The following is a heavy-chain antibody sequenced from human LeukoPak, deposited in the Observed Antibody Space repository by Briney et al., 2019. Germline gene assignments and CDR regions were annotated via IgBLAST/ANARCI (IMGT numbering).Heavy chain of an antibody. Sequence: GGSLRLSCAASGFNVHDFYISWVRQAPGKGLEWVPVIYRDGYIYDSDSTKGRFTISRDKSKNTVDLQMTSLRAGDTAIYYCARSFCSNGVCSLSGAYDIWGQGTMVTVAS. CDR1: GFNVHDFY. CDR3: ARSFCSNGVCSLSGAYDI. CDR2: IYRDGYI. J-gene: IGHJ3*02. V-gene: IGHV3-53*01. D-gene: IGHD2-8*01.